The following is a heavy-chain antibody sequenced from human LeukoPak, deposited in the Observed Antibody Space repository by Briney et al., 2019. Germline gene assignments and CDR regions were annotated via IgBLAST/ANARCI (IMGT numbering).Heavy chain of an antibody. CDR1: GFTFSSYG. D-gene: IGHD7-27*01. V-gene: IGHV3-30*02. CDR2: IRDDGSNK. Sequence: GGSLRLSCAASGFTFSSYGMHWVRQAPGKGREWVAFIRDDGSNKYYADSVKGRFTISRDNSKNTLYLQMNSLRAEDTAVYYCATLGTRAPLDYWGQGTLVTVSS. CDR3: ATLGTRAPLDY. J-gene: IGHJ4*02.